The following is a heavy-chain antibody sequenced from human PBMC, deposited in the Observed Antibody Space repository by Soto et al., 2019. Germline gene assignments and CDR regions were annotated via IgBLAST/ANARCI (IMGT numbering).Heavy chain of an antibody. D-gene: IGHD2-15*01. CDR1: GFTFSSYG. CDR2: ISYDGSNK. J-gene: IGHJ6*02. CDR3: ARDRYCSGGSCYPGLYYYGMDV. Sequence: QVQLVESGGGVVQPGRSLRLSCAASGFTFSSYGMHWVRQAPGKGLEWVAVISYDGSNKYYADSVKGRFTISRDNSKNTLYLQMNSLRAEDTAVYYCARDRYCSGGSCYPGLYYYGMDVWGQGTTVTVSS. V-gene: IGHV3-33*01.